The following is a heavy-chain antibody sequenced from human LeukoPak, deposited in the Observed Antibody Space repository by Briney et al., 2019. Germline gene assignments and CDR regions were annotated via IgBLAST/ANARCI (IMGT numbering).Heavy chain of an antibody. V-gene: IGHV1-2*06. J-gene: IGHJ4*02. CDR1: GDTFTGYH. D-gene: IGHD6-13*01. Sequence: ASEKVSCKASGDTFTGYHIHWVRHAPGDRLEWMGRINPYSVDKTFAQKFQGRVTMTRDTSITTAYMDLRSLKPDDTAVYFCARDQGSLTRSWYTGYWGQGTQVTVSS. CDR2: INPYSVDK. CDR3: ARDQGSLTRSWYTGY.